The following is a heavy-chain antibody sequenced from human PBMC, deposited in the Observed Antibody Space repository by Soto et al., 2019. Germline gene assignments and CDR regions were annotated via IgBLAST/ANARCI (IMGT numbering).Heavy chain of an antibody. V-gene: IGHV1-69*13. Sequence: ASVKVSCKASGGTFSSYAISWVRQAPGQGLEWMGGIIPIFGTANYAQKFQGRVTITADESTSTAYMELSSLRSEDTAVYYCARVYCSGGSCYSALRFYYYGMDVWGQGTTVTVPS. CDR1: GGTFSSYA. J-gene: IGHJ6*02. CDR3: ARVYCSGGSCYSALRFYYYGMDV. CDR2: IIPIFGTA. D-gene: IGHD2-15*01.